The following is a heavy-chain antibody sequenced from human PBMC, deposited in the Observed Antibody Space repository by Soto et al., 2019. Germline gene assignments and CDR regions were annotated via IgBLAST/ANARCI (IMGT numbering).Heavy chain of an antibody. V-gene: IGHV1-46*01. J-gene: IGHJ4*02. CDR1: GYTFTSYY. CDR3: SRSFTIFGVGPADF. Sequence: ASVKVSSKASGYTFTSYYMHWVRQAPGQGLEWMGIINPSGGSTSYAQKFQGRVTMTRDTSTSTVYMELSSLRSEDTAVYYWSRSFTIFGVGPADFWAQGNLVTVSS. D-gene: IGHD3-3*01. CDR2: INPSGGST.